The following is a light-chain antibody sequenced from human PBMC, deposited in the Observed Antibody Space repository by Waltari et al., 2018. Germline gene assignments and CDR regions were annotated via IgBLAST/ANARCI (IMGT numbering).Light chain of an antibody. Sequence: QSALTQPASVSGSPGQSITIPCPGTSSDVGGHPYVSWYQQHPGEAPKLIIYDVSSRPSGVSPRFSASRSGNTASLTISGLRTEDEADYYCSSYSSVTNVVFGGGTKLTVL. V-gene: IGLV2-14*01. CDR2: DVS. J-gene: IGLJ2*01. CDR3: SSYSSVTNVV. CDR1: SSDVGGHPY.